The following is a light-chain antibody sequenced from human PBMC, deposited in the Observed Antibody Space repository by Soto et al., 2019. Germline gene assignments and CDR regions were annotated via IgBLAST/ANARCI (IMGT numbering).Light chain of an antibody. CDR1: QAINNW. Sequence: DIQMTQSPSSLSASVGDRVTITCRASQAINNWLAWYQQKPGKAPKLLIYKVSTLKSGVPSRFSGSGSGTEFTLTISSLQSEDFGVYYCQQNKDWLGTFGQGTKVDIK. J-gene: IGKJ1*01. CDR2: KVS. V-gene: IGKV1-5*03. CDR3: QQNKDWLGT.